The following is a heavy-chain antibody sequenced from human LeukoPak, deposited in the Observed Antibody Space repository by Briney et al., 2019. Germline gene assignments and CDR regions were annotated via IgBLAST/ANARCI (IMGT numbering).Heavy chain of an antibody. J-gene: IGHJ4*02. CDR2: ISGSGGST. V-gene: IGHV3-23*01. D-gene: IGHD3-22*01. CDR1: GFTFSSYA. CDR3: AKDISPPSRNYYDSSGSFDY. Sequence: GGSLRLSCAASGFTFSSYAMSWVRQAPGKGLEWVSAISGSGGSTYYADSVKGRFTISRDNSKNTLYLQMNSLRAEDTAVYYCAKDISPPSRNYYDSSGSFDYWGQGTLVTVSS.